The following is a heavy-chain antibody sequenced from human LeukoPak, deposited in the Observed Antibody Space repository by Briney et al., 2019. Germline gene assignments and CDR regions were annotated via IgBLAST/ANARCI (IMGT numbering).Heavy chain of an antibody. CDR1: GGSISSYY. CDR2: IYYGGST. J-gene: IGHJ4*02. Sequence: SETLSLTCTVSGGSISSYYLNWIRQPPGKGLEWIGYIYYGGSTNYNPSLKSRVTISVDTSKNRFSLNLSSVTAADTAVYYCARATGDIHFDFWGRGTLVTVSS. D-gene: IGHD1-14*01. V-gene: IGHV4-59*01. CDR3: ARATGDIHFDF.